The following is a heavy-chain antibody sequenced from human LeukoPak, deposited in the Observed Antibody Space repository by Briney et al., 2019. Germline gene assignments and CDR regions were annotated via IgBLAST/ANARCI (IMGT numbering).Heavy chain of an antibody. CDR3: AKDRDTLPSRFSPFDS. D-gene: IGHD2-2*01. CDR1: GFTFNSYA. Sequence: GGSLRLSCAASGFTFNSYAMSWVRQAPGKGLDWVSTISATGGGTVYADSVKGRFTISRDNSKNTLLLQMNSLRADDTAVYYCAKDRDTLPSRFSPFDSWGQGILVTVSS. J-gene: IGHJ4*02. CDR2: ISATGGGT. V-gene: IGHV3-23*01.